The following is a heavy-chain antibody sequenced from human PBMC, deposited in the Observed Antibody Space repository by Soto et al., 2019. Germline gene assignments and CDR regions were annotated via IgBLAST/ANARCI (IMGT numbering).Heavy chain of an antibody. CDR2: MNPNSGNT. CDR3: ARRGYSSSWYYYYYYGMDV. Sequence: QVQLVQSGAEVKKPGASVKVSCKASGYTFTSYDINWVRQATGQELEWMGWMNPNSGNTGYAQKFQGRVTMTRNTSISTAYMELSSLRSQDTAVYYCARRGYSSSWYYYYYYGMDVWGQGTTVTVSS. J-gene: IGHJ6*02. D-gene: IGHD6-13*01. V-gene: IGHV1-8*01. CDR1: GYTFTSYD.